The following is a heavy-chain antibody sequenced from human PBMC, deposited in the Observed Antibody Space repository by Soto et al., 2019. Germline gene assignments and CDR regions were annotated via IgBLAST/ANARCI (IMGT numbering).Heavy chain of an antibody. CDR2: INPNSGGT. D-gene: IGHD6-25*01. Sequence: ASVKVSCKASGYTFTCYYMHWVRQAPGQGLEWMGWINPNSGGTNYAQKFQGWVTMTRDTSISTAYMELSRLRSDDTAVYYCARDVGLGSRELAGIAAAIQGSLNWFDPWGQGTLVTVSS. J-gene: IGHJ5*02. V-gene: IGHV1-2*04. CDR1: GYTFTCYY. CDR3: ARDVGLGSRELAGIAAAIQGSLNWFDP.